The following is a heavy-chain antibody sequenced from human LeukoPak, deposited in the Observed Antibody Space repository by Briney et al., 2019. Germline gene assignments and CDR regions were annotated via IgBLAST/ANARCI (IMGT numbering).Heavy chain of an antibody. D-gene: IGHD2-15*01. J-gene: IGHJ5*02. CDR3: ARDYSAPYCSGGSCYSGRRVRWFDP. CDR1: GGSISSYY. CDR2: IYYSGST. V-gene: IGHV4-59*01. Sequence: SETLSLTCTVSGGSISSYYWSWIRQPPGKGLEWIGYIYYSGSTNYNPSLKSRVTISVDTSKNQFSLKLSSVTATDRAVYYCARDYSAPYCSGGSCYSGRRVRWFDPWGQGTLVTVSS.